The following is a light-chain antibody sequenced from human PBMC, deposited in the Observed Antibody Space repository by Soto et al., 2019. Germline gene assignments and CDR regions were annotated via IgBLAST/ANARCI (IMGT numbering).Light chain of an antibody. J-gene: IGKJ3*01. V-gene: IGKV3-11*01. CDR1: QSIRTY. Sequence: EIVLSQSPATLSLSPGERATLSCRASQSIRTYLAWYQQKPGQAPRLLIYDASNRATGIPARFSGSGSGTDFTLTISSLEPEDFSGYYCQQRSTPFTFGPGTKVALK. CDR3: QQRSTPFT. CDR2: DAS.